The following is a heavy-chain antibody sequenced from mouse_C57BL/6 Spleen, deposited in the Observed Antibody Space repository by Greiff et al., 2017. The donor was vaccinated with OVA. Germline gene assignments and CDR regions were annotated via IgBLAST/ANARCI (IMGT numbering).Heavy chain of an antibody. J-gene: IGHJ2*01. CDR1: GFTFSDAW. V-gene: IGHV6-6*01. CDR3: TPQLGREVDY. Sequence: EVQVVESGGGLVQPGGSMILSCAASGFTFSDAWMDWVRQSPEKGLEWVAEIRNKANNHATYYAESVKGRFTISRDDSKSSVYLQMNSLRAEDTGIYYCTPQLGREVDYWGQGTTLTVSS. D-gene: IGHD4-1*02. CDR2: IRNKANNHAT.